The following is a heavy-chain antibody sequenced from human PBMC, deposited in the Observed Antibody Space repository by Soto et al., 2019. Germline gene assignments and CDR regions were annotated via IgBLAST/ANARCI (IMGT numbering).Heavy chain of an antibody. J-gene: IGHJ4*02. CDR1: GFTVSSNY. D-gene: IGHD3-3*01. CDR2: IYSGGST. CDR3: AKYYDFWSGPIDY. Sequence: GGSLRLSCAASGFTVSSNYMSWVRQAPEKGLEWVSVIYSGGSTYYADSVKGRFTISRDNSKNTLYLQMNSLRAEDTAVYYCAKYYDFWSGPIDYWGQGTLVTVSS. V-gene: IGHV3-66*01.